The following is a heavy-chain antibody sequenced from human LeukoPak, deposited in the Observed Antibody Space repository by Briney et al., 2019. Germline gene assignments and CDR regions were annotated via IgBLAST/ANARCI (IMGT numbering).Heavy chain of an antibody. CDR2: IYTSGST. CDR1: GGSISSGSYY. Sequence: SETLSLTCTVSGGSISSGSYYWSWIRPPAGKGLEWIVRIYTSGSTNYNPSLKSRVTISVDTSKNQFSLKLSSVTAADTAVYYCARGYCSSTSCYTGYNWFDRWGQGTLVTVSS. V-gene: IGHV4-61*02. D-gene: IGHD2-2*02. J-gene: IGHJ5*02. CDR3: ARGYCSSTSCYTGYNWFDR.